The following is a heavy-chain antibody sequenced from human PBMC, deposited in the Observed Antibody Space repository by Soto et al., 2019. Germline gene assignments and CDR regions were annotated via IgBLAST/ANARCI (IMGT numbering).Heavy chain of an antibody. CDR1: GESISSGDHY. V-gene: IGHV4-30-4*01. D-gene: IGHD2-15*01. CDR3: ARQDRVVVEGRWFDP. CDR2: IYYSGNT. J-gene: IGHJ5*02. Sequence: SETLSLTCTVSGESISSGDHYWSWVRQSPGEGLEWIGFIYYSGNTYYNPSPKSRLTISVDKSKNQFSLNLTSVTAADTAVYYCARQDRVVVEGRWFDPWGQGTLVTVSS.